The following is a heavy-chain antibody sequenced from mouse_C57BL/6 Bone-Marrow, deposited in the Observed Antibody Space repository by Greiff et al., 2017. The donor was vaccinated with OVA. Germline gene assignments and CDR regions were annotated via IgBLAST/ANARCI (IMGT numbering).Heavy chain of an antibody. J-gene: IGHJ4*01. CDR1: GYTFTDYE. V-gene: IGHV1-15*01. D-gene: IGHD2-5*01. Sequence: LVESGAELVRPGASVTLSCKASGYTFTDYEMHWVKQTPVHGLEWIGAIDPETGGTASNQKLTGKAILTADKSSRTTYMELRSLASWDSAVYYCTRDYSNYYAMGYWGQGTSVTVSS. CDR3: TRDYSNYYAMGY. CDR2: IDPETGGT.